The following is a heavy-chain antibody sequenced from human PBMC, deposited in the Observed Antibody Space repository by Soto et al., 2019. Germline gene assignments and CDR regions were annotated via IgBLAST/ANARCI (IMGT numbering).Heavy chain of an antibody. CDR1: GYTFTSYY. D-gene: IGHD6-13*01. CDR3: ARDPGSSWYTFIY. Sequence: GASVKVSCKASGYTFTSYYMHWVRQAPGQGLEWMGIINPSGGSTSYAQKLQGRVTMTTDTSTSTAYMELRSLRSDDTAVYYCARDPGSSWYTFIYWGQGTLVTVSS. CDR2: INPSGGST. V-gene: IGHV1-46*01. J-gene: IGHJ4*02.